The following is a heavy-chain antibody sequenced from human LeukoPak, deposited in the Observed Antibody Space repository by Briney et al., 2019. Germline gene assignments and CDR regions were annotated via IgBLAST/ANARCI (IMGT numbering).Heavy chain of an antibody. D-gene: IGHD6-19*01. CDR3: ARTLYSSGWYDY. V-gene: IGHV4-31*03. Sequence: SETLSLTCTVSGGSISSGGYYWSWIRQHPGKGLEWIGYIYYSGSTYYNPSLKSRVTISVDTSKNQFSLKLSSVTAADTAAYYCARTLYSSGWYDYWGQGTLVTVSS. CDR1: GGSISSGGYY. CDR2: IYYSGST. J-gene: IGHJ4*02.